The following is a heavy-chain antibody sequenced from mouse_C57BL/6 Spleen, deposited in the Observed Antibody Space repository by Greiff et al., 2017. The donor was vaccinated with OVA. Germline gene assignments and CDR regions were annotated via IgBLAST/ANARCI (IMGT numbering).Heavy chain of an antibody. CDR1: GYTFTSYW. D-gene: IGHD1-1*01. CDR2: IYPSDSET. V-gene: IGHV1-61*01. J-gene: IGHJ2*01. Sequence: QVQLQQPGAELVRPGSSVKLSCKASGYTFTSYWMDWVKQRPGQGLEWIGNIYPSDSETHYNQKFKDKATLTVDKSSSTAYMQLSSLTSEDSAVYYCARGGDYYGSYYFDYWGQGTTLTVSS. CDR3: ARGGDYYGSYYFDY.